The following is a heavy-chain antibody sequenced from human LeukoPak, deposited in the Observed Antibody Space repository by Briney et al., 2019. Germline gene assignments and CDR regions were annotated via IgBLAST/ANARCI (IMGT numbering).Heavy chain of an antibody. Sequence: ASVNVSCKASGYTFTGYYMHWVRQAPGQGLEWMGWINPNSGGTNYAQKFQGRVTTTRDTSISTAYMELSRLRSDDTAVYYCARDPIQVGATPRYYYYGMDVWGQGTTVTVSS. D-gene: IGHD1-26*01. CDR1: GYTFTGYY. CDR2: INPNSGGT. CDR3: ARDPIQVGATPRYYYYGMDV. V-gene: IGHV1-2*02. J-gene: IGHJ6*02.